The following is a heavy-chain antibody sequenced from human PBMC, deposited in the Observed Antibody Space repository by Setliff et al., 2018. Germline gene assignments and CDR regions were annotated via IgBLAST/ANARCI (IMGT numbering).Heavy chain of an antibody. D-gene: IGHD2-2*01. CDR1: GYTFAHSG. V-gene: IGHV1-18*01. Sequence: ASVKVSCKASGYTFAHSGVTWVRQAPGQGLEWMGWISSYNGKAYYAQKLQGRVTMTTDTSTDTAYLELRSLRSDDTAVYYCSRLVRYCTTTSCQRLSGGEYWGQGTLVTVSS. J-gene: IGHJ4*02. CDR3: SRLVRYCTTTSCQRLSGGEY. CDR2: ISSYNGKA.